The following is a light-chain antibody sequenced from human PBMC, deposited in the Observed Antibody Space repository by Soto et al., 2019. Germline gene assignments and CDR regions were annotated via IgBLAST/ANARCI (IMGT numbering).Light chain of an antibody. CDR3: SSYTSIHTYV. Sequence: QSVVTQPATESGYTGQSTTISYTGTSSDVGGYNYVSWYQQHPGKAPKLMIYEVSNWPSGVSSRFSGSKSGNTASLTISGLQAEDEADYYCSSYTSIHTYVFGTGTKVTVL. J-gene: IGLJ1*01. CDR1: SSDVGGYNY. CDR2: EVS. V-gene: IGLV2-14*01.